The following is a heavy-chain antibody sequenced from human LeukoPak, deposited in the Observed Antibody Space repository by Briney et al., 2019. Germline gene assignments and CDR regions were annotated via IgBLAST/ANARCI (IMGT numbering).Heavy chain of an antibody. J-gene: IGHJ4*02. CDR2: TYYRSHWYS. Sequence: SHTLSLTCAISGYSVTSNSTAWNWKRPSPSIGLEGLVRTYYRSHWYSDYALSVKGRISINPDTSKNHFSLQLNAVTPEDTAVYYCAREPQRVRVLIRPSDFDSWGQGTLVTVSS. CDR1: GYSVTSNSTA. D-gene: IGHD3-10*01. CDR3: AREPQRVRVLIRPSDFDS. V-gene: IGHV6-1*01.